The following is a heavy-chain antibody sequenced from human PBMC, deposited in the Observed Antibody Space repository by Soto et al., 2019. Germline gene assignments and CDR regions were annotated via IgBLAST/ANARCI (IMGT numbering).Heavy chain of an antibody. J-gene: IGHJ4*02. CDR2: IRSKANSYAT. V-gene: IGHV3-73*01. D-gene: IGHD2-15*01. Sequence: GGSLRLSCAASGFTFRGSAMHWVRQASGKGLEWVGRIRSKANSYATAYAASVKGRFTISRDDSKNTAYLQMNSLKTEDTAVYYCTRLGYCSGGSCYSGYWGQGTLVTVSS. CDR1: GFTFRGSA. CDR3: TRLGYCSGGSCYSGY.